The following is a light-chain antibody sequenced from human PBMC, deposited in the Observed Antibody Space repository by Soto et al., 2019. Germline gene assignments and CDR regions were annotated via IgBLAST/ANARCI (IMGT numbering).Light chain of an antibody. CDR3: KPADSFLIS. Sequence: DIKMTQSPSSLSASVGDRVTITCRASQGIRNDLGWYQQKPGKAPKRLIYATSSLQSGVPSRFSGSGSGTDLSFSIICVQPEDCGPIYLKPADSFLISVGEGTQLEI. J-gene: IGKJ5*01. CDR2: ATS. CDR1: QGIRND. V-gene: IGKV1-17*01.